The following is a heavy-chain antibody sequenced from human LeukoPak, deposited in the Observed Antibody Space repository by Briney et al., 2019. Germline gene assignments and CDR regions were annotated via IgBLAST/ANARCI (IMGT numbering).Heavy chain of an antibody. J-gene: IGHJ4*02. CDR2: IYNSGST. D-gene: IGHD3-10*01. V-gene: IGHV4-38-2*02. CDR3: ARTGYGSGSYPEISFDY. CDR1: GYSISSGYY. Sequence: SETLSLTCTVSGYSISSGYYWGWIRQPPGKGLEWIGSIYNSGSTYYNPSLKSRVTISVDTSKKQFSLKLSSVTAADTAVYYCARTGYGSGSYPEISFDYWGQGTLVTVSS.